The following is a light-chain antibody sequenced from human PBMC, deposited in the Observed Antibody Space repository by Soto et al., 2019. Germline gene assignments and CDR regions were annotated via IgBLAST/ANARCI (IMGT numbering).Light chain of an antibody. CDR1: SSDVGSYNL. Sequence: QSVLTQPASVSGSPGQSITISCTGTSSDVGSYNLVSWYQQHPGKAPKLMIYEVSKRPSGVSNRFSGSKSGNTASLTISGLQAEYEADYYCCSYAVSPYVFVTGTKVTVL. CDR3: CSYAVSPYV. V-gene: IGLV2-23*02. CDR2: EVS. J-gene: IGLJ1*01.